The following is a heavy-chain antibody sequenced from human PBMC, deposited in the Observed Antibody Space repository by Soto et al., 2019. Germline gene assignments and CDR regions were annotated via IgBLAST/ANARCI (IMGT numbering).Heavy chain of an antibody. V-gene: IGHV1-18*04. CDR1: GYTFNSHG. D-gene: IGHD3-22*01. Sequence: ASVKVSCKAFGYTFNSHGISWVRQAPGQGLEWMGWINSYNGHTNYAQKLQGRVTMTTDTSASTAYLELRSLRSDDTAVYYCARGRSHYDSSEDLDYWGQGTLVTVSS. CDR2: INSYNGHT. J-gene: IGHJ4*02. CDR3: ARGRSHYDSSEDLDY.